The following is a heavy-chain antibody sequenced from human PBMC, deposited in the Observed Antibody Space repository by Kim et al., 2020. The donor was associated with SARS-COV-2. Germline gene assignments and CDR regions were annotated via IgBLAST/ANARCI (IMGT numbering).Heavy chain of an antibody. J-gene: IGHJ4*02. Sequence: SETLSLTCTVSGGSISSSNYYWGWIRQPPGKGLEWIGSIYYSGNTYYNPSLKSRVTISVDTSKNQFSLKLSSVTAADTAMYYCARHSSYSGYVSFDYWGQGTLVTVSS. CDR1: GGSISSSNYY. D-gene: IGHD5-12*01. V-gene: IGHV4-39*01. CDR2: IYYSGNT. CDR3: ARHSSYSGYVSFDY.